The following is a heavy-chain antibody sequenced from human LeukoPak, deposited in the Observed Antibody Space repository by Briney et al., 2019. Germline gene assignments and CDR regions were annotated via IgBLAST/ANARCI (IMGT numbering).Heavy chain of an antibody. D-gene: IGHD6-13*01. J-gene: IGHJ5*02. Sequence: GGSLRLSCTASGFTFSSYAIHWVRQAPGKGLEWVAVISDDGTIKYYADSVKGRFTMSRDNSKNTLYLQMNSLRAEDTAVYYCARDASIAAAGLFDPWGQGTLVTVSS. V-gene: IGHV3-30-3*01. CDR3: ARDASIAAAGLFDP. CDR2: ISDDGTIK. CDR1: GFTFSSYA.